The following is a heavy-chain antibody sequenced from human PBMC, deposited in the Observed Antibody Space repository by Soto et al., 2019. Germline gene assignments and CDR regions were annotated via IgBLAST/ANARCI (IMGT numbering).Heavy chain of an antibody. CDR3: ARDRQDGGWHDAFDI. Sequence: PGGSLRLSCAASGFTVSSNYMSWVRQAPGKGLEWVSVIYSGGSTYYADSVKGRFTISRDNSKNTLYLQMNSLRAEDTAVYYCARDRQDGGWHDAFDIWGQGTMVTVSS. D-gene: IGHD6-19*01. CDR2: IYSGGST. V-gene: IGHV3-66*01. CDR1: GFTVSSNY. J-gene: IGHJ3*02.